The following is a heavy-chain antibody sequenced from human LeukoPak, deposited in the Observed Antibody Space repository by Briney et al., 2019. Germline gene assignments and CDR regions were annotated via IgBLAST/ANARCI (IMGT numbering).Heavy chain of an antibody. Sequence: PSETLSLTCAVYGGSFSDYYWSWIRQPPGKGLEWIGEINHSGSTNYNPSLKSRVTISVDTSKNQFSLKLSSVIAADTAVYYCARRPSGTSGWYVSAYYYMDVWGKGTTVTISS. CDR2: INHSGST. CDR3: ARRPSGTSGWYVSAYYYMDV. J-gene: IGHJ6*03. CDR1: GGSFSDYY. D-gene: IGHD6-19*01. V-gene: IGHV4-34*01.